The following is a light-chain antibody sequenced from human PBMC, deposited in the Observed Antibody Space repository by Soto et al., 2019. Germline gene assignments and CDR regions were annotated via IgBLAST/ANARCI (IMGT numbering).Light chain of an antibody. CDR1: SSDVGGYNY. Sequence: QSVLTQPRSVSGSPGQSVTISCTGTSSDVGGYNYVSWYQQHPGKAPKLMIYDVSKRPSGVPDRFSGSKSGNTASLTISGLQAEDEADYYCCSYEGIREVLGTGTKVTV. V-gene: IGLV2-11*01. CDR3: CSYEGIREV. J-gene: IGLJ1*01. CDR2: DVS.